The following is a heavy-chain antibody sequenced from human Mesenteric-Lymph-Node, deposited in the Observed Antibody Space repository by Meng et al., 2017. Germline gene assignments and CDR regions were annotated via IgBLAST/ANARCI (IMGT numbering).Heavy chain of an antibody. Sequence: LSPTCAASGFTFSSYAISWVRQAPGKGLEWVSYIINSGSTIYYADSVKRRITISRDNAKNSLYLQMYSLGAEDTADYYCTRGGIAAAAPDYWGQGTLVTGSS. D-gene: IGHD6-13*01. CDR1: GFTFSSYA. CDR2: IINSGSTI. J-gene: IGHJ4*02. V-gene: IGHV3-48*03. CDR3: TRGGIAAAAPDY.